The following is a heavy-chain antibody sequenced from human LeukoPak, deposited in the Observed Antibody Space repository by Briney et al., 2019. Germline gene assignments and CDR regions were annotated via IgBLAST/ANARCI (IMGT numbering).Heavy chain of an antibody. CDR3: ARAPGGIAAAGTAPDY. Sequence: PSETLSLTCAVSGGSISSSNWWSCVRQPPGKGLEWIAEIYHSGSTNYNPSLKSRVTISVDKSKNQFSLKLSSVTAADTAVYYCARAPGGIAAAGTAPDYWGQGTLVTVSS. J-gene: IGHJ4*02. CDR2: IYHSGST. V-gene: IGHV4-4*02. CDR1: GGSISSSNW. D-gene: IGHD6-13*01.